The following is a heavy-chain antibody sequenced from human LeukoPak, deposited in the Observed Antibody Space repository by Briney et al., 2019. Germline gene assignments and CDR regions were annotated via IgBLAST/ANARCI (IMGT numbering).Heavy chain of an antibody. J-gene: IGHJ5*02. CDR3: AKASLCSTTSCGFDP. CDR1: GGSISSGDYY. V-gene: IGHV4-30-4*08. CDR2: IYYSGST. Sequence: PSETLSLTCTVSGGSISSGDYYWSWIRQPPGKGLEWIGYIYYSGSTYYNPSLKSRVTISVDTSKNQFSLKLSSVTAADTAVYYCAKASLCSTTSCGFDPWGQGTLVTVSS. D-gene: IGHD2-2*01.